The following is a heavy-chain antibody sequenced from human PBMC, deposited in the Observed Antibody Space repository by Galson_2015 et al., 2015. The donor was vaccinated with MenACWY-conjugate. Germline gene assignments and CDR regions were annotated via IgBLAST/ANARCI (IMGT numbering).Heavy chain of an antibody. CDR3: TRVKWQRLPAAS. V-gene: IGHV3-74*01. Sequence: SLRLSCAASGFTLSSYWMHWVRQVPGKGLVWVSRINPDGSATTYADSVKGRFTISRDNAKNTLYLQMNSLRAEDTAVYYCTRVKWQRLPAASWGQGTLVTVPP. CDR2: INPDGSAT. D-gene: IGHD6-25*01. J-gene: IGHJ5*02. CDR1: GFTLSSYW.